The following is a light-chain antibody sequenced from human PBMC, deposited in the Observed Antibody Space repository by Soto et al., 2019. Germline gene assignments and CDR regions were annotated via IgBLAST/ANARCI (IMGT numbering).Light chain of an antibody. J-gene: IGKJ1*01. CDR3: QQYNNWPPLT. CDR2: GAS. V-gene: IGKV3-15*01. Sequence: EIVMTQSPATLSLSPGERATLSCRASESVRSNIAWYQQKPGQAPRLLIYGASTRATGIPARFSGSGSGTEFTLTISSLQSEDFAVYYCQQYNNWPPLTFGQGTKVDIK. CDR1: ESVRSN.